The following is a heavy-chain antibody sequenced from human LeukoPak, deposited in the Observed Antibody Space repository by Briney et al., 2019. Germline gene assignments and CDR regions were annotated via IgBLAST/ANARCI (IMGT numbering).Heavy chain of an antibody. CDR3: ARDLYCSGGSCAGYFDY. CDR2: ISSGSSYI. V-gene: IGHV3-21*01. CDR1: GFTFSTYS. J-gene: IGHJ4*02. Sequence: GGSLRLSCAASGFTFSTYSMNWVRQAPGKGLEWVSPISSGSSYIYYADSVKGRFTISRDNAKNSLYLQMNSLRAEDTAVYYCARDLYCSGGSCAGYFDYWGQGTLVTVSS. D-gene: IGHD2-15*01.